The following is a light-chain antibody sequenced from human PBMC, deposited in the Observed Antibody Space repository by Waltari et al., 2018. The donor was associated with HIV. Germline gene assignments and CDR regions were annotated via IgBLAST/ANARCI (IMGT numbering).Light chain of an antibody. CDR1: SSDIGGYNS. Sequence: QSALTQPPSASGSPGQSVTLSCTGSSSDIGGYNSVSWYQQHPGKAPKVIIYAVTKRPSGVPVRFSAFKSGNTASLTVSGLQADDEADYYCSSYGGNNNLLFGGGTKLTVL. V-gene: IGLV2-8*01. CDR3: SSYGGNNNLL. J-gene: IGLJ2*01. CDR2: AVT.